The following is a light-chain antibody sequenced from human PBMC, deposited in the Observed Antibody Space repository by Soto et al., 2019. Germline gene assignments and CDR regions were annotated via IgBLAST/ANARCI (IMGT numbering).Light chain of an antibody. J-gene: IGKJ1*01. CDR2: GAS. CDR1: QSVDTTF. Sequence: EIVLTQSPGSLSLSPGQRATLSCRASQSVDTTFFAWYQKKPGQAPRLLIYGASKRATGIPDRFSGSGSGTDFNLIISRLEPEAFAVYYCQQYMSSVTFGQGTKVEIK. V-gene: IGKV3-20*01. CDR3: QQYMSSVT.